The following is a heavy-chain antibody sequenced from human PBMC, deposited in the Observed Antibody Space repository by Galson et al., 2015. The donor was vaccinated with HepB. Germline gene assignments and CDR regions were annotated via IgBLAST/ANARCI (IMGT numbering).Heavy chain of an antibody. V-gene: IGHV5-51*01. CDR1: GFSFTSYW. CDR2: IYPSDSDT. Sequence: QSGAEVKKSGESLTISCTGSGFSFTSYWIVWVRQMPGKGLERMGIIYPSDSDTRYNPSLQGQVTISADNSTTTAYLKWNSLKASDGAMYYCARRGGDPCGMDVWGQGTTVIVSS. D-gene: IGHD2-21*02. J-gene: IGHJ6*02. CDR3: ARRGGDPCGMDV.